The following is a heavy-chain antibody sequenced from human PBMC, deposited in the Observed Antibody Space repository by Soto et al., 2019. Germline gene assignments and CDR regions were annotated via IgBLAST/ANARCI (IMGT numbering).Heavy chain of an antibody. J-gene: IGHJ6*02. CDR2: IYPGDSDT. CDR3: ARHGQWLAGGGLDV. V-gene: IGHV5-51*01. Sequence: GESLKISCEGSGYNFAHHWICWVRQMPGKGLELMGIIYPGDSDTRYSPSFQGQVTISADKSISTAYLQWNSLKASDTAMYYCARHGQWLAGGGLDVWGQGTTVTVSS. D-gene: IGHD6-19*01. CDR1: GYNFAHHW.